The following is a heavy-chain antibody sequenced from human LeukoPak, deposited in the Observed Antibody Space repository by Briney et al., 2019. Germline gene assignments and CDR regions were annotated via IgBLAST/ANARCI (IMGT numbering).Heavy chain of an antibody. D-gene: IGHD3-16*02. CDR3: ADYVWGSYRAFQH. CDR1: GDSISSYY. Sequence: PSETLSLTCTVSGDSISSYYWSWIRQPPGKGLEWIGYIYYSGSTNYNPSLKSRVTISVDTSKNQFSLKLSSVTAADTAMYYCADYVWGSYRAFQHWGQGTLVTVS. J-gene: IGHJ1*01. CDR2: IYYSGST. V-gene: IGHV4-59*01.